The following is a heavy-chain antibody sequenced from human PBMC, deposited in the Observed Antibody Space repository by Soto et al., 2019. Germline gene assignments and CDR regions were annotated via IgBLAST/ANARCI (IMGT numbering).Heavy chain of an antibody. D-gene: IGHD4-17*01. V-gene: IGHV1-69*01. CDR3: ARCHRGLRCHLDS. Sequence: QEQLVQSGAEVKKPGSSVKLSCKASGGLFSSYAISWVRQAPGQGLEWMGGIIPVFGTTNYAEKFQGRVTITADEFTNTAYMDLSSLKSEDTAIYYCARCHRGLRCHLDSWGQGTLVTVSS. CDR2: IIPVFGTT. CDR1: GGLFSSYA. J-gene: IGHJ4*02.